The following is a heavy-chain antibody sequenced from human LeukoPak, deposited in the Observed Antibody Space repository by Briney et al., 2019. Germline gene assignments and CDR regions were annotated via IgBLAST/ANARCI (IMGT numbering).Heavy chain of an antibody. Sequence: GGSLRLSCAASGFTFSSYSMNWVRQAPGKGLEWVSSISSSSSYIYYADSVKGRFTISRDNAKNSLYLQMNSLRAEDTAVYYCARAGIAAAGTEAFDIWGQGTMVTVSS. CDR1: GFTFSSYS. CDR2: ISSSSSYI. D-gene: IGHD6-13*01. J-gene: IGHJ3*02. CDR3: ARAGIAAAGTEAFDI. V-gene: IGHV3-21*01.